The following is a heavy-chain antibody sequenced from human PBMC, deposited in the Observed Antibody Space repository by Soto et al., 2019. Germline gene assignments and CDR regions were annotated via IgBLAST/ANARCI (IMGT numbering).Heavy chain of an antibody. CDR3: ARAWSPGYSSGWYIAY. Sequence: QVQLVESGGGVFQPGRSLRLSCSASGFTCISYGMHWVRQAPGHGLEWVAVIWYDGSNKYYADSVKGRFTISRDNSKNPLYLQMNSLRAEDTAVYYCARAWSPGYSSGWYIAYWGQGTLVTVSS. D-gene: IGHD6-19*01. CDR2: IWYDGSNK. J-gene: IGHJ4*02. CDR1: GFTCISYG. V-gene: IGHV3-33*01.